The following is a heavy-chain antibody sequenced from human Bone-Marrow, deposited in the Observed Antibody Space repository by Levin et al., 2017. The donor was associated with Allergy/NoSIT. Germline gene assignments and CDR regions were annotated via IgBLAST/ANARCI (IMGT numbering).Heavy chain of an antibody. CDR1: GFSLSTSGVG. V-gene: IGHV2-5*02. CDR2: IYWDDDK. CDR3: AHTRRSGIMITFGGVIANYYFDY. D-gene: IGHD3-16*02. Sequence: SGPTLVKPTQTLTLTCTFSGFSLSTSGVGVGWIRQPPGKALEWLALIYWDDDKRYSPSLKSRRTITKDTSKNQVVLTMTNMDPVEKATYYCAHTRRSGIMITFGGVIANYYFDYWGQGTLVTVSS. J-gene: IGHJ4*02.